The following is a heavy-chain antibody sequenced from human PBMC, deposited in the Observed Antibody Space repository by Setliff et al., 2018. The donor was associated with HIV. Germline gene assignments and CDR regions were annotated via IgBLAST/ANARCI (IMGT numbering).Heavy chain of an antibody. D-gene: IGHD6-13*01. CDR2: ISAYNGNT. CDR1: GYTFSDYG. CDR3: ARDISSWSLRRGGTKKYSYYGMDV. V-gene: IGHV1-18*01. Sequence: ASVKVSCKASGYTFSDYGVSWVRQAPGQGLEWMGWISAYNGNTNYPQKFQGRITMTRNTSISTVYMELSSLGSEDTAVYYCARDISSWSLRRGGTKKYSYYGMDVWGQGTTVTVSS. J-gene: IGHJ6*02.